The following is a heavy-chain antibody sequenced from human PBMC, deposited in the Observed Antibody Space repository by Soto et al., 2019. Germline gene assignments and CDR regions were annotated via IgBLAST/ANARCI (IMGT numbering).Heavy chain of an antibody. CDR2: ISGGGGST. Sequence: GGSLRLSCAASGFIFNTYSMDWVRQAPGKGLEWVSAISGGGGSTYYADSVEGRFTISRDNSKNTLYLQMNSLRAEDTAVYYCAKGRGNTFGNFDYWGQGTLVTVSS. CDR1: GFIFNTYS. CDR3: AKGRGNTFGNFDY. D-gene: IGHD1-1*01. V-gene: IGHV3-23*01. J-gene: IGHJ4*02.